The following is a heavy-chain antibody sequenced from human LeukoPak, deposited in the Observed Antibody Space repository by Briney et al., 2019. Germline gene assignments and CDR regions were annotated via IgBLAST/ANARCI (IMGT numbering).Heavy chain of an antibody. CDR3: ARFSKTDSSGWYREVFDY. D-gene: IGHD6-19*01. CDR2: IYHSGST. CDR1: GGSISSSNW. Sequence: SETLSLTCAVSGGSISSSNWWSWVRQPPGKGLEWIGEIYHSGSTNYNPSLKSRVTISVDKSKNQFSLKLSSVTAADTAVYYCARFSKTDSSGWYREVFDYWGQGTLVTVSS. V-gene: IGHV4-4*02. J-gene: IGHJ4*02.